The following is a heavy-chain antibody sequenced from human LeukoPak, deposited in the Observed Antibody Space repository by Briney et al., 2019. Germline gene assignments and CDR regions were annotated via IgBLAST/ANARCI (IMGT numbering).Heavy chain of an antibody. CDR2: ISYDGSNK. V-gene: IGHV3-30*18. CDR1: GFTFSSYG. CDR3: AKARDWNDGSDFDT. Sequence: GGSLRLSRAASGFTFSSYGMHWVRQAPGKGLEWVAVISYDGSNKYYADSVKGRFTISRDNSKNTLYLQMNSLRAEDTAVYYCAKARDWNDGSDFDTWGQGTMVTVSS. D-gene: IGHD1-1*01. J-gene: IGHJ3*02.